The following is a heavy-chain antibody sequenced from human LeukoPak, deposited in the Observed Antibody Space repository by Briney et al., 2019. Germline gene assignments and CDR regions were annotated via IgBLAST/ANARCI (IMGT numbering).Heavy chain of an antibody. CDR3: ARDRGFGEEGDFDP. V-gene: IGHV4-31*03. Sequence: LSLPLPVSGGPISSGGYYWSWIRPHPGKGLEWIGYIYYSWSTYYNPSLKSRVTISVDTSKNQFSLKLSSVTAADTAVYYCARDRGFGEEGDFDPWGQGTLVTVSS. CDR2: IYYSWST. CDR1: GGPISSGGYY. J-gene: IGHJ5*02. D-gene: IGHD3-10*01.